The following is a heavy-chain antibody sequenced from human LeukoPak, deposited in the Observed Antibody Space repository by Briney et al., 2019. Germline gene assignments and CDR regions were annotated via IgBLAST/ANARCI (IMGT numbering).Heavy chain of an antibody. D-gene: IGHD3-9*01. CDR1: GFIVSSNY. V-gene: IGHV3-53*01. Sequence: PGGSLRLSCAASGFIVSSNYMSWVRQAPGKGLVWVSVLHSGGSTYYADSVKGRFTISRDNSKNPLYLQMNSLRAEDTAVYYCARAFDWYYFDYWGQGTLVTVSS. CDR3: ARAFDWYYFDY. CDR2: LHSGGST. J-gene: IGHJ4*02.